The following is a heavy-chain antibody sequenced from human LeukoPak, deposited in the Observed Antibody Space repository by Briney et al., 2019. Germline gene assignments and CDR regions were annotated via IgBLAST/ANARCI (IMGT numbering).Heavy chain of an antibody. Sequence: ASVKVSCKASGYTFTGYYMHWVRQAPGQGLEWMGWINPNSGGTNYAQKFQGRVSMTRDTSISTAYMELSRLRSDDAAVYYCARDRSIAARRADHWFDPWGQGTLVTVSS. CDR3: ARDRSIAARRADHWFDP. J-gene: IGHJ5*02. D-gene: IGHD6-6*01. CDR2: INPNSGGT. V-gene: IGHV1-2*02. CDR1: GYTFTGYY.